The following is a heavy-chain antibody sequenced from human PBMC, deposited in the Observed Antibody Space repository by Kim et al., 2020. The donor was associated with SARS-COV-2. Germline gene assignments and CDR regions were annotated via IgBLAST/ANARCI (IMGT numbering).Heavy chain of an antibody. CDR1: GGSFSDHT. J-gene: IGHJ5*02. D-gene: IGHD4-4*01. CDR3: ARGGPQLQYNWFDP. CDR2: FFPMFGTT. Sequence: SVKVSCKTSGGSFSDHTINWLRQAPGQGPEWMGGFFPMFGTTKYAQKFQGRVTITADESTHTAYMELSSLSSEDTLIYFCARGGPQLQYNWFDPWGQGT. V-gene: IGHV1-69*13.